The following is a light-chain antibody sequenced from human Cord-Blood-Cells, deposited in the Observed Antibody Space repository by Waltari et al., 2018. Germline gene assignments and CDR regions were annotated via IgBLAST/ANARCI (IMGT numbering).Light chain of an antibody. CDR3: AAWDDSLNGPV. V-gene: IGLV1-44*01. CDR2: SNN. Sequence: QSVLPQPPSASGTPGQRVTISSSGSSSNIGSNTVNWYQQLPGTAPKLLIYSNNQRPSGVPDRFSGSKSGTSASLAISGLQSEDEADYYCAAWDDSLNGPVFGGGTKLTVL. CDR1: SSNIGSNT. J-gene: IGLJ2*01.